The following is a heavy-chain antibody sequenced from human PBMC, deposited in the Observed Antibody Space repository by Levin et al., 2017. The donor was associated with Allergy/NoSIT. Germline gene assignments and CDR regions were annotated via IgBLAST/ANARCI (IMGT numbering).Heavy chain of an antibody. J-gene: IGHJ4*02. Sequence: KISCKASGYSFTGHYIHWMRQGPGQGPEWMGWIHPNTGATRYAPKFQDRITLTRDTSITTAYMEMRSLNSDDTAFYYCARELVSGAYYPDYWGQGTLVTVSS. D-gene: IGHD2-15*01. CDR1: GYSFTGHY. CDR2: IHPNTGAT. V-gene: IGHV1-2*02. CDR3: ARELVSGAYYPDY.